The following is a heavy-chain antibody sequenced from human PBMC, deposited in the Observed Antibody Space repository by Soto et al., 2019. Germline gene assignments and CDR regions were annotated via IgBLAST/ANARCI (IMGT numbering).Heavy chain of an antibody. CDR2: INHSGST. V-gene: IGHV4-34*01. D-gene: IGHD6-13*01. CDR1: GGSFSGYY. Sequence: SETLSLTCAVYGGSFSGYYWSWIRQPPGKGLEWIGEINHSGSTNYNPSLKSRVTISVDTSKNQFSLKLSSVTAADTAVYYCARTAYGQQQAKFDYWGQGTLITVSS. J-gene: IGHJ4*02. CDR3: ARTAYGQQQAKFDY.